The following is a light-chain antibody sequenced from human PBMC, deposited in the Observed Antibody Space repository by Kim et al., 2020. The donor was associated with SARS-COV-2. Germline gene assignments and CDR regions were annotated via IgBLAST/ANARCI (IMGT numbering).Light chain of an antibody. CDR1: SGSIASND. J-gene: IGLJ2*01. CDR3: QSYDSSSVV. V-gene: IGLV6-57*03. CDR2: EDN. Sequence: GKTVTSSGTRSSGSIASNDVQWYQQRPGSAPTTVIYEDNQRPSGVPDRFSGSIDSSSNSASLTISGLKTEDEADYYCQSYDSSSVVFGGGTQLTVL.